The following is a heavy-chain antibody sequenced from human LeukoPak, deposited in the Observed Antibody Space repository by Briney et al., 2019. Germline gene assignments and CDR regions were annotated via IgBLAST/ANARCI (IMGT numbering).Heavy chain of an antibody. V-gene: IGHV3-9*03. Sequence: GGSLRLSCAASGFTFVDYAMHWVRQAPGKGLEWVSGISWNSGSIGYADSVKGRFTISRDNAKNSLYLQMNSLRAEDMALYYCAKGKQQLRGGFDYWGQGTLVTVSS. CDR3: AKGKQQLRGGFDY. CDR2: ISWNSGSI. CDR1: GFTFVDYA. D-gene: IGHD6-13*01. J-gene: IGHJ4*02.